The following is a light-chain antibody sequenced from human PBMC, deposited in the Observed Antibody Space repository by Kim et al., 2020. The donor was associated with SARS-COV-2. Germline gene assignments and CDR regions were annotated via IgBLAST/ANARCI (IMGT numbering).Light chain of an antibody. J-gene: IGLJ2*01. CDR2: QDK. V-gene: IGLV3-1*01. CDR1: KLGDRY. CDR3: QAWDSSTVV. Sequence: SYELTQPPSVSVSPGQTASIMCSGDKLGDRYACWYQQKPGQSPVVVIYQDKKRPSGIPERFSGPNSGNTATLTISGTQAMDEADYYCQAWDSSTVVFGAG.